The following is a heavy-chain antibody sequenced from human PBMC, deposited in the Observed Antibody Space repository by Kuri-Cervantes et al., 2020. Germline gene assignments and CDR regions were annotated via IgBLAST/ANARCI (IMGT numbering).Heavy chain of an antibody. CDR3: ARGWFGELGGYYFDY. CDR1: GFTFSSYG. CDR2: IWYDGSNK. V-gene: IGHV3-30*19. Sequence: GGSLRLSCAASGFTFSSYGMHWVRQAPGKGLEWVAVIWYDGSNKYYADSVKGRFTISRDNSKNTLYLQMNSLRAEGTAVYYCARGWFGELGGYYFDYWGQGTLVTVSS. D-gene: IGHD3-10*01. J-gene: IGHJ4*02.